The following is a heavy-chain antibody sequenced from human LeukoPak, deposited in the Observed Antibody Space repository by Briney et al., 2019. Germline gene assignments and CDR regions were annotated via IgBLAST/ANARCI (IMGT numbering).Heavy chain of an antibody. J-gene: IGHJ4*02. Sequence: GGSLRLSCAASGFTFSRYGMSWIRQAPGKGLEWVSAISGSGGSTYYADSVKGRFTISRDNSKNTLYLQINSLRAEDTAVYYCAKDHLPGIVVADRDYWGQGTLVTVSS. CDR3: AKDHLPGIVVADRDY. D-gene: IGHD6-19*01. V-gene: IGHV3-23*01. CDR1: GFTFSRYG. CDR2: ISGSGGST.